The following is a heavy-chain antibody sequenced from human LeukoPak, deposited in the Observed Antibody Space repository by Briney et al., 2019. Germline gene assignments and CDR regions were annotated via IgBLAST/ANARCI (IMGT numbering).Heavy chain of an antibody. V-gene: IGHV4-34*01. CDR1: GGSFSGYY. CDR3: ASRGGPHDY. D-gene: IGHD3-16*01. J-gene: IGHJ4*02. CDR2: INHSGST. Sequence: TLSLICAVYGGSFSGYYWSWIRQPPAKGLEWIGEINHSGSTNYNPSLKSRVTISVDTSKKQLSLKLSSVTAADTAVYYCASRGGPHDYWGQGTLVTVSS.